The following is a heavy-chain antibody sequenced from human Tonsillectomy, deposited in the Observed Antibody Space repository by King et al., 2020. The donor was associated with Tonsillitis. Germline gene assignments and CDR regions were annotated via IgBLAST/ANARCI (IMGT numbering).Heavy chain of an antibody. CDR3: ARVLRVSY. J-gene: IGHJ4*02. D-gene: IGHD2-15*01. Sequence: VQLVESGGGLVQPGGSLRLSCVVSGFTFRSYWMTWVRQPPGKAPEWVASIRQDGSDIYYVDSVKGRFTISRENAKNSLFLQMNSLRVEDTAVYYCARVLRVSYWGQGTLVTVSS. CDR2: IRQDGSDI. CDR1: GFTFRSYW. V-gene: IGHV3-7*03.